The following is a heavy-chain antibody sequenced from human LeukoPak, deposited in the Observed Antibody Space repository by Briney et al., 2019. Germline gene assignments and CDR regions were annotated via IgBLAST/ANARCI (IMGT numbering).Heavy chain of an antibody. J-gene: IGHJ4*02. CDR2: INPNSGGT. CDR1: GYTFTGYY. D-gene: IGHD4-17*01. Sequence: GASVKVSCKASGYTFTGYYMHWVRQAPGQGLEWMGWINPNSGGTNYAQKFQGRVTMTRDMSTSTVYMELSSLTSEDMAIYYCAKYGLSPYFDYWGQGTLVTVSS. V-gene: IGHV1-2*02. CDR3: AKYGLSPYFDY.